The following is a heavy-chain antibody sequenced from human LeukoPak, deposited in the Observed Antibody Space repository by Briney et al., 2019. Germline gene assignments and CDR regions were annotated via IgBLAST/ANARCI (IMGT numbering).Heavy chain of an antibody. Sequence: ASVKVSCKASGYTFTGYYMHWVRQAPGQGLEWMGWINPNSGGTNYAQKFQGRVTMTRDTSISTAYMELSRLRSDDTAVYYCARVGYGDTWGYDQFDYWGQGTLVTVS. CDR2: INPNSGGT. D-gene: IGHD5-12*01. CDR3: ARVGYGDTWGYDQFDY. V-gene: IGHV1-2*02. J-gene: IGHJ4*02. CDR1: GYTFTGYY.